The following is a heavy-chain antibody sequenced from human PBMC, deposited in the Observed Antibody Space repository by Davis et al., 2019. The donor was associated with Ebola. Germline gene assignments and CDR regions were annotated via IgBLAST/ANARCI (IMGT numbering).Heavy chain of an antibody. J-gene: IGHJ6*04. D-gene: IGHD3-3*01. Sequence: PGGSLRLSCAASGFTFSSYWMSWIRQAPGKGLEWVSYISSSSSYTNYAGSVKGRFTISRDNAKNSLYLQMNSLRAEDTAVYYCARELRFGYYYYGMDVWGKGTTVTVSS. CDR3: ARELRFGYYYYGMDV. V-gene: IGHV3-11*06. CDR1: GFTFSSYW. CDR2: ISSSSSYT.